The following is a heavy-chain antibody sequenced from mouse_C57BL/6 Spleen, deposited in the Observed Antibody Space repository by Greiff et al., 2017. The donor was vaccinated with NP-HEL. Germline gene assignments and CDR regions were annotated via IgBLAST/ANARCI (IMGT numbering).Heavy chain of an antibody. CDR2: IYPGDGDT. Sequence: QVQLQQSGPELVKPGASVKISCKASGYAFSSSWMNWVKQRPGKGLEWIGRIYPGDGDTNYNGKFKGKATLTADKSSSTAYMQLSSLTSEDSAVYFCARGDPMDYWGQGTSVTVSS. J-gene: IGHJ4*01. CDR3: ARGDPMDY. V-gene: IGHV1-82*01. CDR1: GYAFSSSW.